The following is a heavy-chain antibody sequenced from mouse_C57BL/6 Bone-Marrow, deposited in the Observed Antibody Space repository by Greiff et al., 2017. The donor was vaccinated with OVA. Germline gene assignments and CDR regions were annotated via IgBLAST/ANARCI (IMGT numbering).Heavy chain of an antibody. J-gene: IGHJ2*01. CDR2: ILPGSGST. V-gene: IGHV1-9*01. CDR3: AKPFYYDYRGYFDY. Sequence: VKLMESGAELMKPGASVKLSCKATGYTFTGYWIEWVKQRPGHGLEWIGEILPGSGSTNYNEKFKGKATFTADTSSNTAYMQLSSLTTEDSAIYYCAKPFYYDYRGYFDYWGQGTTLTVSS. D-gene: IGHD2-4*01. CDR1: GYTFTGYW.